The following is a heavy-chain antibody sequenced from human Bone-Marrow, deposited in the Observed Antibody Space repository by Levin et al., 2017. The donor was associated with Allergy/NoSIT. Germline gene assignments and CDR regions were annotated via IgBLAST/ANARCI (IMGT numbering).Heavy chain of an antibody. CDR2: IYYSGTT. J-gene: IGHJ4*02. D-gene: IGHD4-17*01. CDR1: GDSIRGSSYY. Sequence: SETLSLTCTVSGDSIRGSSYYWAWIRQPPGKGLEWIGSIYYSGTTYYNPSLKSRLTISADTSKNQFSLKLSSVTATDTAVYYCTRERAGTTVTHWGQGTLVTVSS. CDR3: TRERAGTTVTH. V-gene: IGHV4-39*02.